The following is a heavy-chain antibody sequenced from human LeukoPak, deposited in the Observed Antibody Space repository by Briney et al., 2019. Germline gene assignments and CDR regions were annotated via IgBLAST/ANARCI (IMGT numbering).Heavy chain of an antibody. CDR2: INHSGST. CDR3: ARVAWRRWLQSKRYYFDY. CDR1: GGSFSGYY. D-gene: IGHD5-24*01. J-gene: IGHJ4*02. V-gene: IGHV4-34*01. Sequence: SETLSLTCAVYGGSFSGYYWSWIRQPPGKGLEWIGEINHSGSTNYNPSLKSRVTIPVDTSKNQFSLKLSSVTAADTAVYYCARVAWRRWLQSKRYYFDYWGQGTLVTVSS.